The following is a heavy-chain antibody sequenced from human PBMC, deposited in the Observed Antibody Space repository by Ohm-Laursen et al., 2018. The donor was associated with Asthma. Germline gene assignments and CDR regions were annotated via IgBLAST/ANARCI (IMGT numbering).Heavy chain of an antibody. Sequence: GSLRLSCAAPGFTFSLYSIHWVRQIPGKGLEWVASISTASSFIYYADSVRGRFTTSRDNARNSVYLQMNSLRAEDTALYYCARIGPEWELPGREYSLHHWGEGTLVTVSS. CDR3: ARIGPEWELPGREYSLHH. CDR1: GFTFSLYS. D-gene: IGHD1-26*01. J-gene: IGHJ1*01. V-gene: IGHV3-21*01. CDR2: ISTASSFI.